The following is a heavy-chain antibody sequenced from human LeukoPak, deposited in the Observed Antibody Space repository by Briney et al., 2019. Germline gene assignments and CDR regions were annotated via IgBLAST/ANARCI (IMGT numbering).Heavy chain of an antibody. V-gene: IGHV3-48*03. CDR1: GFTFSSYE. CDR3: ARDPLAGYYGMDV. J-gene: IGHJ6*04. Sequence: GGSLRLSCAASGFTFSSYEMNWVRQAPGKGLGVSYISSSGSTIYYADSVKGRFTISRDNAKNSLYLQMNSLRAEDTAVYYCARDPLAGYYGMDVWGKGTTVTVSS. CDR2: ISSSGSTI.